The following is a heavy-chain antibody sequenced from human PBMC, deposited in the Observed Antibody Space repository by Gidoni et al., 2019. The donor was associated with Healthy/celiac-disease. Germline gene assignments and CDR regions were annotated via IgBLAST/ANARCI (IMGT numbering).Heavy chain of an antibody. Sequence: QLQLQESGPGLVKPSETLSLTCTVSGGSISSSSYYWGWIRQPPGKGLEWIGSTYYSGSTYYNPSLKSRVTISVDTSKNQFSLKLSSVTAADTAVYYCARHRRGEQLADYYFDYWGQGTLVTVSS. CDR2: TYYSGST. J-gene: IGHJ4*02. D-gene: IGHD6-13*01. V-gene: IGHV4-39*01. CDR3: ARHRRGEQLADYYFDY. CDR1: GGSISSSSYY.